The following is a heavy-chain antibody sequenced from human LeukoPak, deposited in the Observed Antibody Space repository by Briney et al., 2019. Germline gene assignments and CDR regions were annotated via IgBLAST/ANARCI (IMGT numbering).Heavy chain of an antibody. CDR1: GGSISSSNW. CDR2: IYHTGST. V-gene: IGHV4-4*02. J-gene: IGHJ1*01. CDR3: ARSTDSCDSSGPSKYFQQ. D-gene: IGHD3-22*01. Sequence: KPSGTLSLTCAVSGGSISSSNWWSWVRQPPGKGLEWIGEIYHTGSTNYKPSLKSRVTILVDKSKNHFSLKLNSVTAADTAVYYCARSTDSCDSSGPSKYFQQWGQGTLVTVSS.